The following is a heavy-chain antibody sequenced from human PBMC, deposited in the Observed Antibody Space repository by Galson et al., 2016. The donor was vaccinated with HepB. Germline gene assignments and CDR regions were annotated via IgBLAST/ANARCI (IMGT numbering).Heavy chain of an antibody. CDR2: VIPIVDTV. Sequence: SVKVSCKASGGTFSNYAIYWVRQAPGQGLEWMGGVIPIVDTVRYAEKFQGSITLSADKDTATVYMELRSLTFEDTAIYYCARERMATGVAGNLYHRYALDVWGQGTTVTVYS. V-gene: IGHV1-69*06. J-gene: IGHJ6*01. CDR3: ARERMATGVAGNLYHRYALDV. D-gene: IGHD2-15*01. CDR1: GGTFSNYA.